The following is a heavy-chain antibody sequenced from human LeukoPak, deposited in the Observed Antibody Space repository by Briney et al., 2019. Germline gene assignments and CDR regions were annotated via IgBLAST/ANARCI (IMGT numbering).Heavy chain of an antibody. J-gene: IGHJ4*02. V-gene: IGHV4-30-2*01. Sequence: SETLSLTCAVSGGSISSGGYYWSWIRQPPGKGLEWIGYIYRSGSTYYDPSLKSRVTISVDRSNNQFSLKLSSVTAADTAVYCCARVVAAAGTIDYWGQGTLVTVSS. CDR2: IYRSGST. D-gene: IGHD6-13*01. CDR1: GGSISSGGYY. CDR3: ARVVAAAGTIDY.